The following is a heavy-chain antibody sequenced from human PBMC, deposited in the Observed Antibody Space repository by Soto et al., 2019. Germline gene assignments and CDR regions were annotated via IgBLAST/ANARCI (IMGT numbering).Heavy chain of an antibody. J-gene: IGHJ3*01. Sequence: EVQLEETGGGLVQPGGSLRLSCAASGFTVNSNHMSWVRQAPGKGLEWVSLIYSAGRTHYADSVKGRFTVSRDNSENRLFLQMNNLEVGDTAVYYCARDYLGSGWPRIGFHVWGLGTMVTVSS. CDR1: GFTVNSNH. V-gene: IGHV3-53*02. CDR2: IYSAGRT. D-gene: IGHD6-25*01. CDR3: ARDYLGSGWPRIGFHV.